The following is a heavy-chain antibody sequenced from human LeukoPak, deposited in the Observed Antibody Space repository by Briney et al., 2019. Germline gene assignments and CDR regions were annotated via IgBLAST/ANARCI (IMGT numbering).Heavy chain of an antibody. CDR1: GASISGHY. V-gene: IGHV4-59*11. J-gene: IGHJ3*02. CDR3: ARDRISINALDM. Sequence: SETLSLICTVSGASISGHYLTWLRQPPGKGLEWIGYISHIGSTNYNPSLKSRLTISVDTSKNQFSLKLTSVTAADTAVYYCARDRISINALDMWGQGTMVTVSS. CDR2: ISHIGST. D-gene: IGHD1-14*01.